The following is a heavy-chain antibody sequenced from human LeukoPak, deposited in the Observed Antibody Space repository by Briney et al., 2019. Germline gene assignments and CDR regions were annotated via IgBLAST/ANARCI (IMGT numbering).Heavy chain of an antibody. Sequence: ASVKVSCKASGYTLTRYYMHCVRQTPGQGREWMGIINPSGGSTSYAQKFQGRVTMTRDTSTSTVYMELSSLRSEDTAVYYCARARTEGAFDIWGQGTMVTVSS. CDR3: ARARTEGAFDI. CDR1: GYTLTRYY. D-gene: IGHD1-14*01. CDR2: INPSGGST. J-gene: IGHJ3*02. V-gene: IGHV1-46*01.